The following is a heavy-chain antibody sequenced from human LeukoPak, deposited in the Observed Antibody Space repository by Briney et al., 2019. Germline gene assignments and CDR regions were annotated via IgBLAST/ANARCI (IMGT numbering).Heavy chain of an antibody. CDR1: GVSISSSNSY. Sequence: PSETLSLTCTVSGVSISSSNSYWGWIRQPPGKGLEWIGSIYYSGNTYYNASLKSQVSISIDTSKNQFSLRLTSVTAADTAVYYCARDHPDYGGKKGDLDYWGQGTLVTVSS. D-gene: IGHD4-23*01. J-gene: IGHJ4*02. V-gene: IGHV4-39*02. CDR2: IYYSGNT. CDR3: ARDHPDYGGKKGDLDY.